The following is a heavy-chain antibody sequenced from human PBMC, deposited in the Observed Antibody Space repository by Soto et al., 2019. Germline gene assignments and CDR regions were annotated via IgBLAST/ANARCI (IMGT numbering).Heavy chain of an antibody. CDR3: ARGCYDYIWGSYRWGGDAFDI. D-gene: IGHD3-16*02. CDR2: IYSGGST. J-gene: IGHJ3*02. CDR1: GFTVSSNY. V-gene: IGHV3-66*01. Sequence: GGSLRLSCAASGFTVSSNYMSWVRQAPGKGLEWVSVIYSGGSTYYADSVKGRFTISRDNSKNTLYLQMNSLRAEDTAVYYCARGCYDYIWGSYRWGGDAFDIWGQGTMVTVSS.